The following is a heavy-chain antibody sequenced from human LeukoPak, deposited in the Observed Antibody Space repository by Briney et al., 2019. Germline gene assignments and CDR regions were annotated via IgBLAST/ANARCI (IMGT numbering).Heavy chain of an antibody. CDR2: IYYSGST. J-gene: IGHJ6*02. CDR1: GGSISSYD. Sequence: SETLSLTCTVSGGSISSYDWSWIRQPPGQGLGWMGYIYYSGSTNYNPSLKSRVPISVDTSKNHFSLKLSSVTAAAPAVYYCASRGGPSGMDVWGQGTTVPVSS. D-gene: IGHD3-16*01. V-gene: IGHV4-59*01. CDR3: ASRGGPSGMDV.